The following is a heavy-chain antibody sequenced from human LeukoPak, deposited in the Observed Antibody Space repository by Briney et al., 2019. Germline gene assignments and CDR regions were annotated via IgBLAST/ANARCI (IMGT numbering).Heavy chain of an antibody. Sequence: SETLSLTCTVSSGSIRSHFWSWIRQPPGKGLEWIGYVYDSGYTKYRPSLKSRGTISIDTSKNQYSLNLNSVTAADAAVYYCARTIQGRPYYFDSWGQGTLVTVSS. J-gene: IGHJ4*02. CDR1: SGSIRSHF. D-gene: IGHD6-6*01. CDR2: VYDSGYT. V-gene: IGHV4-59*11. CDR3: ARTIQGRPYYFDS.